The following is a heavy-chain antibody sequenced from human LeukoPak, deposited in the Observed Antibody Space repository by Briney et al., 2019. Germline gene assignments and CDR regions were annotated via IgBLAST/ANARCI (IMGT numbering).Heavy chain of an antibody. D-gene: IGHD1-26*01. V-gene: IGHV1-2*06. CDR2: INPNSGGT. CDR3: ARAYSGGYSNWFDP. J-gene: IGHJ5*02. Sequence: ASVKVSCKASGYTFTGYYMHWVRQAPGQGLEWMGRINPNSGGTNYAQKFQGRVTLTRDTSTSTAYMEMTSLTSDDTALYYCARAYSGGYSNWFDPWGQGTLVAVSS. CDR1: GYTFTGYY.